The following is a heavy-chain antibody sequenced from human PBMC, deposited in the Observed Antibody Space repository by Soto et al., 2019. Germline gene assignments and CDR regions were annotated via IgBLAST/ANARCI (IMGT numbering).Heavy chain of an antibody. CDR1: GGSFTNYY. CDR3: ARRIVATETFAY. V-gene: IGHV4-59*08. D-gene: IGHD5-12*01. J-gene: IGHJ4*02. Sequence: SETLSLTCTVSGGSFTNYYWSWIRQPPGRGLEWIGYIYNTGSTNYNPSLKSRVTISVDTSKNQFSLKLSSVTAADTAVYYCARRIVATETFAYWGQGTLVTVSS. CDR2: IYNTGST.